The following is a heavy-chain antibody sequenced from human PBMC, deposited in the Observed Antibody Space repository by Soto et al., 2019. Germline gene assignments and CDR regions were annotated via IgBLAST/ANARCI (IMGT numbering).Heavy chain of an antibody. CDR1: GYSTTKYG. CDR2: INAANGDT. V-gene: IGHV1-3*01. CDR3: AGVIRYFDFHIDV. J-gene: IGHJ6*02. D-gene: IGHD3-9*01. Sequence: QVPLVQSGAEVKKPGASVKVSCRASGYSTTKYGTHWVRQAPGQGLEWMAWINAANGDTKYSQKLQGRVTLTRDTSANTVYMELSSLRSEDTAVYYCAGVIRYFDFHIDVWGQGTTVTVSS.